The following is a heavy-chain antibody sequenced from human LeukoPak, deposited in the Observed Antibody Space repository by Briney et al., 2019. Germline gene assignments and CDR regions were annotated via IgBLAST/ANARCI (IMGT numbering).Heavy chain of an antibody. D-gene: IGHD6-13*01. CDR2: ISWNSGSI. CDR1: GFTFDDYA. J-gene: IGHJ4*02. V-gene: IGHV3-9*01. Sequence: PGGSLRLSCAASGFTFDDYAMHWVRQAPGKGLEWVSGISWNSGSIGYADSVKGRFTISRDNAKNSLCLQMNSLRAEDTALYYCAKDITAAGETFDYWGQGTLVTVSS. CDR3: AKDITAAGETFDY.